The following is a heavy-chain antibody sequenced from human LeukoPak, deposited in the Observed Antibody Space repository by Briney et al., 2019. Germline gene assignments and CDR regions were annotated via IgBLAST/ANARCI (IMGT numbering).Heavy chain of an antibody. J-gene: IGHJ4*02. D-gene: IGHD3-3*01. Sequence: ASVKVSXKASGYTFTGYYIHWVRQAPGQGLEWMGWINPNSGGANYAQKFQGSITMTRDTSISTAYMELSRLRSDDTAVYYCVRGTTIFGVAPPDYWGQGTLVTVSS. CDR1: GYTFTGYY. V-gene: IGHV1-2*02. CDR2: INPNSGGA. CDR3: VRGTTIFGVAPPDY.